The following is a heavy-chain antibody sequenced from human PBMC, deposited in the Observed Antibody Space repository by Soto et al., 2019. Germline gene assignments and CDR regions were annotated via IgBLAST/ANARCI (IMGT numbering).Heavy chain of an antibody. Sequence: SETLSLTCTVSGASISSYYWSWIRQPPGKGLEWIGYIYYSGSTYYNPSLQSRVTISVDTSNNQFSLNLRSVTAADTAVYYCATRGLLGYCSSTTCEFPFDPWGQGTLVTVSS. D-gene: IGHD2-2*01. V-gene: IGHV4-59*01. J-gene: IGHJ5*02. CDR3: ATRGLLGYCSSTTCEFPFDP. CDR1: GASISSYY. CDR2: IYYSGST.